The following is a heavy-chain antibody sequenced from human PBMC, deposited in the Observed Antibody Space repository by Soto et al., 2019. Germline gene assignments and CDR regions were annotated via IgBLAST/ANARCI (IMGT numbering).Heavy chain of an antibody. J-gene: IGHJ5*02. V-gene: IGHV1-69*13. CDR3: ARDAVAANNWFDP. CDR2: IIPIFGTA. Sequence: SVKVSCKASGGTFSSYAISWVRQAPGQGLEWMGGIIPIFGTANYAQKFQGRVTITADESTSTAYMELSSLRSEDTAVYYCARDAVAANNWFDPWGQGTLVTGSS. CDR1: GGTFSSYA. D-gene: IGHD6-19*01.